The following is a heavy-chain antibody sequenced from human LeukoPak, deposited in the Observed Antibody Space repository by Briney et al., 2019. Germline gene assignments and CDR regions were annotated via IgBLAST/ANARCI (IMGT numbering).Heavy chain of an antibody. J-gene: IGHJ4*02. D-gene: IGHD4-11*01. CDR3: ASLVYSNTARYYFDY. Sequence: SVKVSCKASGGTVCSYTISWVRQAPGQGLEWMGRIIPILGIANYAQKFQGRVTITADKSTSTAYMELSSLRSEGTAVYYCASLVYSNTARYYFDYWGQGTLVTVSS. CDR1: GGTVCSYT. CDR2: IIPILGIA. V-gene: IGHV1-69*02.